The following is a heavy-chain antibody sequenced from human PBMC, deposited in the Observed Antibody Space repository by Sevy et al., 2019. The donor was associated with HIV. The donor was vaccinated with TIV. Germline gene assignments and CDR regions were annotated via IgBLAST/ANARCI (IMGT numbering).Heavy chain of an antibody. CDR3: AKGYDFWSGYYKYYYYGMDV. D-gene: IGHD3-3*01. V-gene: IGHV3-23*01. J-gene: IGHJ6*02. Sequence: GGSLRLSCAASGFTFSSYAMSWVRQAPGKGLEWVSAISGSGGSTYYADSVKGRFTTSRDNSKNTLYLQMNGLRAEDTAVYYCAKGYDFWSGYYKYYYYGMDVWGQGTTVTVSS. CDR1: GFTFSSYA. CDR2: ISGSGGST.